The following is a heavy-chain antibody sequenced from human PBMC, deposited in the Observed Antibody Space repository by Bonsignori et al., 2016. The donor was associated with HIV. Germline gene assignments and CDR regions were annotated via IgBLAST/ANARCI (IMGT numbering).Heavy chain of an antibody. Sequence: WIRQPPGKGLEWIGSIYYSGSTYYNPSLKSRVTISVDTSKNQFSLKLSSVTAADTAVYYCARTFGVVISTNYYYMDGLGQRDHGHRLL. CDR2: IYYSGST. CDR3: ARTFGVVISTNYYYMDG. V-gene: IGHV4-39*07. J-gene: IGHJ6*03. D-gene: IGHD3-3*01.